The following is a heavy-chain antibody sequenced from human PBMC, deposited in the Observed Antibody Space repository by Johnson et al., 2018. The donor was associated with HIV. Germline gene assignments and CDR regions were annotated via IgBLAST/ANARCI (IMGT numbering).Heavy chain of an antibody. CDR3: AKEQWPLSPDAFDI. Sequence: QVQLVESGGGVVQPGRSLRLSCAASGFTFSNYGMHWVRQAPGKGLAWVAVIWYDGSNKYYADSVQGRFTISRDNSKNTLYLQMNRLRAEDTAVYYCAKEQWPLSPDAFDIWGQGTMVTVSS. J-gene: IGHJ3*02. V-gene: IGHV3-33*06. CDR1: GFTFSNYG. D-gene: IGHD6-19*01. CDR2: IWYDGSNK.